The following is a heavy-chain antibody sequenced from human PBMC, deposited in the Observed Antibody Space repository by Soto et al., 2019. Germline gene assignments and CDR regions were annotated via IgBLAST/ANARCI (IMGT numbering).Heavy chain of an antibody. J-gene: IGHJ4*02. CDR3: ARDSSGPGYSYGKFDY. CDR2: IYYSGMT. V-gene: IGHV4-31*03. CDR1: GXSVSTGGYF. D-gene: IGHD5-18*01. Sequence: LSLTCTVSGXSVSTGGYFWTWIRQHPGKGLEWIGNIYYSGMTYYNPSLRGRVSISLDPSESQFSLKLNSVTAADTAVYYCARDSSGPGYSYGKFDYWGQGALVTVSS.